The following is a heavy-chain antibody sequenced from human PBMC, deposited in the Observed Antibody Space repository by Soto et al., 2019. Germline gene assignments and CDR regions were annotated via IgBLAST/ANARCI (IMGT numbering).Heavy chain of an antibody. CDR1: GYTFTSYY. J-gene: IGHJ4*02. V-gene: IGHV1-46*01. Sequence: ASVKVSCKASGYTFTSYYMHWVRQAPGQGLEWMGIINPSGGSTSYAQKFQGRVTMTRDTSTSTVYMELSSLRSEDTAVYYCARVLQVVPATAEEFDYWGQGTLVTVSS. D-gene: IGHD2-2*01. CDR2: INPSGGST. CDR3: ARVLQVVPATAEEFDY.